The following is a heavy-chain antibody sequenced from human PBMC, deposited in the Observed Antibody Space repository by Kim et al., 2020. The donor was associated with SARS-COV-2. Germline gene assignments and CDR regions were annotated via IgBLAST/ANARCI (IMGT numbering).Heavy chain of an antibody. CDR1: GGTFSSYA. J-gene: IGHJ4*02. CDR2: IIPIFGTA. CDR3: ARDPYGYNRDFDY. D-gene: IGHD5-12*01. Sequence: SVKVSCKASGGTFSSYAISWVRQAPGQGLEWMGGIIPIFGTANYAQKIQGRVTITADKSTSTAYMELSSLRSEDTAVYYCARDPYGYNRDFDYWGQGTLVTVSS. V-gene: IGHV1-69*06.